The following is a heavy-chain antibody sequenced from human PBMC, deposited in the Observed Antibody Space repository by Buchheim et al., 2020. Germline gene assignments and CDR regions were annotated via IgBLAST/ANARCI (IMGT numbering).Heavy chain of an antibody. CDR2: IYYSGST. J-gene: IGHJ4*02. Sequence: QVQLQESGPGLVKPSQTLSLTCTVSGGSISSGDYYWSWIRPPPGEGLEWIGYIYYSGSTYYHPSPKSRVTISVDTSKNQFSLKLSSVTAADTAVYYCARGWDYCSGGSCYHLDFWGQGTL. CDR1: GGSISSGDYY. CDR3: ARGWDYCSGGSCYHLDF. D-gene: IGHD2-15*01. V-gene: IGHV4-30-4*01.